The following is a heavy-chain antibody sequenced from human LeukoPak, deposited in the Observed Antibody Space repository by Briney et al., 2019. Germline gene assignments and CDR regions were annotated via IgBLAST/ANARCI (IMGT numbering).Heavy chain of an antibody. CDR3: ARDSGYDYIGAFDY. D-gene: IGHD5-12*01. V-gene: IGHV3-48*03. CDR2: ISLSGTTI. J-gene: IGHJ4*02. Sequence: GGSLRLSCATSGFMFSSYEMNWVRQAPGKGLEWAAYISLSGTTIYYADSMKGRFTISRDNAKNSLYLQMNSLRAEDTAVYYCARDSGYDYIGAFDYWGQGTLVTVSS. CDR1: GFMFSSYE.